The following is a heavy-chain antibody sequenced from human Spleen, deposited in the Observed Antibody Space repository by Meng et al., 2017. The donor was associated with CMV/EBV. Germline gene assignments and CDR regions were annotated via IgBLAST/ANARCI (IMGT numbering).Heavy chain of an antibody. CDR3: AKKIVSAAIPGNWFDP. CDR2: ILHDGSNK. J-gene: IGHJ5*02. Sequence: SGFTFSNHGMHWVRQSPGKGLEWVAFILHDGSNKYYVDSVKGRFTISRDNSKNTLYLQMNSLRAEDTAVYYCAKKIVSAAIPGNWFDPWGQGTLAPSPQ. CDR1: GFTFSNHG. V-gene: IGHV3-30*02. D-gene: IGHD2-2*02.